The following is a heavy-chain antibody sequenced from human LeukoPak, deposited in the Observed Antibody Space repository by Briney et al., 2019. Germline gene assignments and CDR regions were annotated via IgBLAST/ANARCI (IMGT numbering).Heavy chain of an antibody. J-gene: IGHJ5*02. D-gene: IGHD6-13*01. CDR3: AKDFDSSSWFGGIWFDP. CDR1: GFTFTSYA. CDR2: IGSSGGST. Sequence: HSGGSLRLSCAASGFTFTSYAMTWVRQAPGKGLEWVSTIGSSGGSTYYADSVKGRFTISRDNSKKTVYLQMNSLRADDTAVYYCAKDFDSSSWFGGIWFDPWGQGTLVTVSS. V-gene: IGHV3-23*01.